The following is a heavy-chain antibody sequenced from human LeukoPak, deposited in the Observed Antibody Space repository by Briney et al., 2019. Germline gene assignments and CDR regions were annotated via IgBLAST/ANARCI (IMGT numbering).Heavy chain of an antibody. V-gene: IGHV4-59*01. J-gene: IGHJ4*02. D-gene: IGHD4-17*01. CDR3: ARGDGDYNY. CDR2: IYYSGST. CDR1: GGSISSYY. Sequence: SETLSLTCTVSGGSISSYYWSWIRQPPGKGLEWIGYIYYSGSTNYNPSLKSRVTISVDTSKNQFSLKLSSVTAADTAVYYYARGDGDYNYWGQGTLVTVSS.